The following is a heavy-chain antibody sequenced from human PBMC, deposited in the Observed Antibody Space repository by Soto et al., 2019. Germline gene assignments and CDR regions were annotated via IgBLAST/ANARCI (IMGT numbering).Heavy chain of an antibody. CDR2: IYYSGST. J-gene: IGHJ4*02. CDR1: GGSISSGDYY. V-gene: IGHV4-30-4*01. CDR3: AREIWFGEGLLFDY. D-gene: IGHD3-10*01. Sequence: RSLTCTVSGGSISSGDYYWSWIRQPPGKGLEWIGYIYYSGSTYYNPSLKSRVTISVDTSKNQFSLKLSSVTAADTAVYYCAREIWFGEGLLFDYWGQGTLVTVSS.